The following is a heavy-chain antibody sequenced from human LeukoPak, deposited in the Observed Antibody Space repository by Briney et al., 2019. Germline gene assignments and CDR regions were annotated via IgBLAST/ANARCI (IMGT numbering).Heavy chain of an antibody. CDR3: IKDGGEMHDAFDM. J-gene: IGHJ3*02. Sequence: GGSLRLSCGTSGFIFDDYAMHWVRQAPGKGLEWVSGVSWNSASIGYADSVKGRFTISRDNAKNSLDLQMNSLRVEDTALYYCIKDGGEMHDAFDMWGQGTMVIVSS. CDR1: GFIFDDYA. V-gene: IGHV3-9*01. CDR2: VSWNSASI. D-gene: IGHD3-10*01.